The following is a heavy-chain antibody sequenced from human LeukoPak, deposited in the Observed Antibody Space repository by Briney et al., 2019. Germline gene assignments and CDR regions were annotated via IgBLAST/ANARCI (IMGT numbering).Heavy chain of an antibody. CDR2: IYPGDSDT. CDR3: ARHRSTNHYYYYMDV. CDR1: GYSFTTYW. Sequence: GESLKISCKGSGYSFTTYWIGWVRQMPGKGLEWMGIIYPGDSDTRYSPSFQGQVTISADKSISTAYLQWSSLKASDTAIYYCARHRSTNHYYYYMDVWGKGTTVTVSS. D-gene: IGHD5-24*01. V-gene: IGHV5-51*01. J-gene: IGHJ6*03.